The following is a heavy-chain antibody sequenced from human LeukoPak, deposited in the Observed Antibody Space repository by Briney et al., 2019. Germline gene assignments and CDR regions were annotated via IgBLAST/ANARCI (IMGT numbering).Heavy chain of an antibody. CDR3: ARRYYGSGSYNYFDC. Sequence: KPSGTLSLTCTVSGGSIRGISYYWGWIRPPPRKGLGWIGSVYHIGSTYYNPSLKSRVTISVDTSKNQFSLELSSVTAADTAVYYCARRYYGSGSYNYFDCWGQGTLVTVSS. D-gene: IGHD3-10*01. CDR1: GGSIRGISYY. V-gene: IGHV4-39*01. CDR2: VYHIGST. J-gene: IGHJ4*02.